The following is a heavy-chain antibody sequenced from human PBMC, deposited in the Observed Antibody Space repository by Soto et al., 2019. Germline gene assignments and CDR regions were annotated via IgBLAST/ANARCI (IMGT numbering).Heavy chain of an antibody. V-gene: IGHV1-69*01. Sequence: QVQLVQSGPEVKKPGSSVKVSCKTSVGTFNTYAFSWVRQAPGQGLEWMGGIIPIFGSANYALRFQGRVAMTADESTSTAYMELSSLRSEDTAVYYCASPESCSGAACHGLGLPYWGQGTLVSVSS. J-gene: IGHJ4*02. CDR3: ASPESCSGAACHGLGLPY. CDR2: IIPIFGSA. CDR1: VGTFNTYA. D-gene: IGHD2-15*01.